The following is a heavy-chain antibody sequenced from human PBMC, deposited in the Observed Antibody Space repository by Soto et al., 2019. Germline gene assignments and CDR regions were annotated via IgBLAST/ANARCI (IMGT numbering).Heavy chain of an antibody. CDR2: INPNSGGT. J-gene: IGHJ3*02. Sequence: ASVKVSCKASGYTFTGYYMHWVRQAPGQGLEWMGWINPNSGGTNYAQKFQGRVTMTRDTSISTAYMELSRLRSDDTAVYYCARERCSSNSCRLNDAFDIWGQGTMVTVSS. D-gene: IGHD2-2*01. V-gene: IGHV1-2*02. CDR3: ARERCSSNSCRLNDAFDI. CDR1: GYTFTGYY.